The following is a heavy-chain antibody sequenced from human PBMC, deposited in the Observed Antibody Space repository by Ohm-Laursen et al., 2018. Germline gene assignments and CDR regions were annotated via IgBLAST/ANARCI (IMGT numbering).Heavy chain of an antibody. Sequence: ASVKVSCKASGYTFTSYYMHWVRQAPGQGLEWMGIINPSGGSTSYAQKFQGRVTMTRDTSTSTVYMELSSLRSDDTAVYYCGRGEQPRKYMTPPAYWGQGTLVTVSS. V-gene: IGHV1-46*03. CDR1: GYTFTSYY. J-gene: IGHJ4*02. D-gene: IGHD6-13*01. CDR2: INPSGGST. CDR3: GRGEQPRKYMTPPAY.